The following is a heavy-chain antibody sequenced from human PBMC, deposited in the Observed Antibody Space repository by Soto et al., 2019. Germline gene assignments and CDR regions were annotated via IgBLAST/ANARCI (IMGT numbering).Heavy chain of an antibody. CDR3: ARGYSSGWYSLDY. CDR1: GFTFSSYG. D-gene: IGHD6-19*01. V-gene: IGHV3-33*01. Sequence: QVQLVESGGGVVQPGRSLRLSCAASGFTFSSYGMHWVRQAPGKGLEWVAVIWYDGSNKYYADSVKGRFTISRDNSKNTLYLQMNSLRAEDTDVYYCARGYSSGWYSLDYWGQGTLVTVSS. CDR2: IWYDGSNK. J-gene: IGHJ4*02.